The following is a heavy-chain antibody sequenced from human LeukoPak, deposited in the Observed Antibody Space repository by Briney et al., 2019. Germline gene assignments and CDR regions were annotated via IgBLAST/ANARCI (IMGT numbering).Heavy chain of an antibody. V-gene: IGHV4-59*08. D-gene: IGHD3-3*01. CDR2: IYYSGST. J-gene: IGHJ4*02. CDR1: GGSISSYY. Sequence: SETLSLTCTVSGGSISSYYWSWIRQPPGKGLEWIGYIYYSGSTNYNPSLKSRVTISVDTSRNQFSLKLSSVTAADTAVYYCARQRFSFWSGYGYFDYWGQGTLVTVSS. CDR3: ARQRFSFWSGYGYFDY.